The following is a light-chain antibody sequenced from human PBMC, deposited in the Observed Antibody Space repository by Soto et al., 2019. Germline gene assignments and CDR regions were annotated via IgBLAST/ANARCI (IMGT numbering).Light chain of an antibody. Sequence: EIVLTQSPGTLSLSPGERATLSCRASQSVSDNYLAWYQQKPGQAPRLLIYGAFTRATGIPDRFSGSGAGTYFSLTISRLEPEDFAVYYCQQYCSSPPWTFGQGTTVEIK. J-gene: IGKJ1*01. V-gene: IGKV3-20*01. CDR1: QSVSDNY. CDR3: QQYCSSPPWT. CDR2: GAF.